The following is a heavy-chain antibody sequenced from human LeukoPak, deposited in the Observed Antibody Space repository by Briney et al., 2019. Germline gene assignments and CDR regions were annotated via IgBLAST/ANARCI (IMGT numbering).Heavy chain of an antibody. D-gene: IGHD3-22*01. J-gene: IGHJ4*02. CDR3: ARGANYYDSSAAFDY. CDR2: ISAYNGNT. Sequence: ASVKVSCTASGYTFTSYGISWVRQAPGQGLEWMGWISAYNGNTNYAQKLQGRVTMTTDTSTSTAYMELRSLRSDDTAVYYCARGANYYDSSAAFDYWGQGTLVTVSS. V-gene: IGHV1-18*01. CDR1: GYTFTSYG.